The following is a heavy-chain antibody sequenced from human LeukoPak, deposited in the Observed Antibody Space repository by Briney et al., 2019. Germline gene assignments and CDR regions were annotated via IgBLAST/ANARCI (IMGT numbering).Heavy chain of an antibody. Sequence: PGGSLRLSCAASEFTVSSNYMSWVRQAPGKGLEWVSVIYSGGSTYYADSVKGRFTISRDNSKNTLYLQMNSLRAEDTAVYYCARDYCSGGSCYSGAFDIWGQGTMVTVSS. CDR3: ARDYCSGGSCYSGAFDI. CDR2: IYSGGST. V-gene: IGHV3-53*01. J-gene: IGHJ3*02. CDR1: EFTVSSNY. D-gene: IGHD2-15*01.